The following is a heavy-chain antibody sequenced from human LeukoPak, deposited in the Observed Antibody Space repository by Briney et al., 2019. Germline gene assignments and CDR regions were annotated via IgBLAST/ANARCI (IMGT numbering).Heavy chain of an antibody. CDR2: INTGNGNT. CDR1: GYTFTSYS. D-gene: IGHD4-23*01. V-gene: IGHV1-3*04. Sequence: ASVKVSCKASGYTFTSYSIFWVRQAPGQRLEWMGWINTGNGNTKYSQRFQGRVTITMDTSASTAYMDLTSLRSEDTAVYYCAKDLSAHYGGYSLDYWGQGTLVTVSS. J-gene: IGHJ4*02. CDR3: AKDLSAHYGGYSLDY.